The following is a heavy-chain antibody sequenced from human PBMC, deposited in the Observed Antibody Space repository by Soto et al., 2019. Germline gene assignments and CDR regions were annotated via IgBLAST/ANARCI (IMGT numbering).Heavy chain of an antibody. V-gene: IGHV3-64*01. CDR1: GFTFSIYA. CDR2: ISNNGGRT. CDR3: ARWSGSCPNSWFDP. J-gene: IGHJ5*02. D-gene: IGHD3-10*01. Sequence: GGSLRLSCAASGFTFSIYAMFWVRQAPGKGLQYVSAISNNGGRTFYANSVKGRFTISRDNSKNTLYLQMGSLRVEDMAVYYCARWSGSCPNSWFDPWGQGTLVTVSS.